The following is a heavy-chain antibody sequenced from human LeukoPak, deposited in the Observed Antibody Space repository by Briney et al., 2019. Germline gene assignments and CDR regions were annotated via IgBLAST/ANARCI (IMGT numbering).Heavy chain of an antibody. CDR3: ARAVGKRRVAGAFDI. CDR1: GGSISSYY. D-gene: IGHD1-1*01. V-gene: IGHV4-59*01. J-gene: IGHJ3*02. Sequence: SETLSLTCTVSGGSISSYYWSWIRQPPGKGLEWIGYIYYSGSTNYNPSLKSRVTISVDTSKNQFSLKLSSVTAADTAVYYYARAVGKRRVAGAFDIWGQGTMVTASS. CDR2: IYYSGST.